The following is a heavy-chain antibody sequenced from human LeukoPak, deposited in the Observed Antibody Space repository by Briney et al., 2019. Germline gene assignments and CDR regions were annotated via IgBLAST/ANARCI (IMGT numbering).Heavy chain of an antibody. Sequence: GGTLRLSCAASGFTFDDYAMHWVRQAPGKGLEWVSGISWNGGNIGYADSVKGRFIISRDNARNSLYLQMNSLRAEDMALYYCAKGGIAVAGTWFDPWGQGTLVTVSS. D-gene: IGHD6-19*01. CDR3: AKGGIAVAGTWFDP. CDR2: ISWNGGNI. V-gene: IGHV3-9*03. CDR1: GFTFDDYA. J-gene: IGHJ5*02.